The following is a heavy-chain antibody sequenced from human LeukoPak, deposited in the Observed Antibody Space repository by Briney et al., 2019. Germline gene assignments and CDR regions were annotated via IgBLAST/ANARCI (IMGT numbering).Heavy chain of an antibody. V-gene: IGHV3-7*01. CDR3: ATDRGWRTSGYYLYYFEY. Sequence: GGSLRLSCAASGFIFTNCFMSWVRQAPGKGLEWVASIKHDGSEKYYVDSVRGRFTISRDNTMNSLYLQMSSLRAEDTAVYYCATDRGWRTSGYYLYYFEYWGQGTLVTYSS. CDR1: GFIFTNCF. D-gene: IGHD3-3*01. CDR2: IKHDGSEK. J-gene: IGHJ4*02.